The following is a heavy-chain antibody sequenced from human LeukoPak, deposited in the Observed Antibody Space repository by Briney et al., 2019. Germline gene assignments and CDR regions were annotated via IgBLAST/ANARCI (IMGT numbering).Heavy chain of an antibody. CDR1: GYTFTSYA. Sequence: ASVKVSCKASGYTFTSYAMNWVRQAPGQGLEWMGWINTNTGNPTYAQGFTGRFVFSLDTSVSTAYLQIRSLKAEDTAVYYCAREGGSDLEWLLHYWGQGTLVTVSS. CDR3: AREGGSDLEWLLHY. J-gene: IGHJ4*02. CDR2: INTNTGNP. D-gene: IGHD3-3*01. V-gene: IGHV7-4-1*02.